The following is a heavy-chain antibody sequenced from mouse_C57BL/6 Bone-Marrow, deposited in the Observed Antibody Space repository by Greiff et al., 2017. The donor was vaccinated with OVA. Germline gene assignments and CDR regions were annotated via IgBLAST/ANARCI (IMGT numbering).Heavy chain of an antibody. D-gene: IGHD3-2*02. CDR2: ISDGGSYT. CDR3: ARDDSSGYTLFDY. J-gene: IGHJ2*01. CDR1: GFTFSSYA. Sequence: EVMLVESGGGLVKPGGSLKLSCAASGFTFSSYAMSWVRQTPEKRLEWVATISDGGSYTYYPDNVKGRFTISRDNAKNNLYLQMSHLKSEDTAMYYCARDDSSGYTLFDYWGQGTTLTVSS. V-gene: IGHV5-4*01.